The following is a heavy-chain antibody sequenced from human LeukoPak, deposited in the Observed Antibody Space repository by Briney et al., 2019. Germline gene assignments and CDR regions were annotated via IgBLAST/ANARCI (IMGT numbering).Heavy chain of an antibody. Sequence: GGSLRLSCAASGFTFSSFGMHWVRQAPGKGMEWVAVISYDGSNKYYADSVKGRFTISRDNSKNTLYLQINSLRAEDTAVYYCARVGAAVSFDLWGQGTLVTVSS. D-gene: IGHD6-13*01. V-gene: IGHV3-30*03. CDR1: GFTFSSFG. J-gene: IGHJ5*02. CDR2: ISYDGSNK. CDR3: ARVGAAVSFDL.